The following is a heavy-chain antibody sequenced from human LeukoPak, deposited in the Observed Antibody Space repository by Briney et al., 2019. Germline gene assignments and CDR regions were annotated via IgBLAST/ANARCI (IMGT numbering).Heavy chain of an antibody. CDR1: GGSFSGYY. CDR3: ARGREVTTLSYYYYNYMDV. V-gene: IGHV4-34*01. Sequence: SETLSLTCAASGGSFSGYYLSWIRQPPGKGLEWIGGINNSGSTNYNASFMSRVSRSVDTSKNQLSLKLSSVTAADPAVYYCARGREVTTLSYYYYNYMDVWGKGTTVTVSS. CDR2: INNSGST. D-gene: IGHD2-21*02. J-gene: IGHJ6*03.